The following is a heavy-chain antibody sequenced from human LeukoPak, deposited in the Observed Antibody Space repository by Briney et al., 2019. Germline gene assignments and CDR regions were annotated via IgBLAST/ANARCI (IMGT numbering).Heavy chain of an antibody. Sequence: SETLSLTCAVYGGSFSGYYWSWIRQPPGKGLEWIGEINHSGSTNYNPSLKSRVTISVDTSKNQFSLKLSSVTAADTAVYYCASRSYSSSWYGGYFDYWGQGTLVTVSS. D-gene: IGHD6-13*01. V-gene: IGHV4-34*01. CDR3: ASRSYSSSWYGGYFDY. J-gene: IGHJ4*02. CDR1: GGSFSGYY. CDR2: INHSGST.